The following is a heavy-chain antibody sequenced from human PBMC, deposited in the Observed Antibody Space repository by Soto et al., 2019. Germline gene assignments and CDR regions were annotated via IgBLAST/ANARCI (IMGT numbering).Heavy chain of an antibody. V-gene: IGHV1-69*01. Sequence: QVQLVQSGAEVKKPGSSVKVSCKASGGTFSSYAISWVRQAPGQGLEWMGGIIPIFGTAHYAQKLQGRVTSSADESTSTAYMELSSLRSEDTAVYCCARDFIGGSKWGTIYYGMDVWGQGTTVTVSS. CDR3: ARDFIGGSKWGTIYYGMDV. CDR2: IIPIFGTA. J-gene: IGHJ6*02. CDR1: GGTFSSYA. D-gene: IGHD1-7*01.